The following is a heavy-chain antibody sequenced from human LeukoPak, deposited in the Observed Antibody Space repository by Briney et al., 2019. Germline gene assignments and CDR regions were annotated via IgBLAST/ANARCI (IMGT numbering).Heavy chain of an antibody. CDR3: ARDRG. CDR1: GGSIGTYY. Sequence: PSETLSLTCTVSGGSIGTYYWSWIRQPPGKGLEWIGYIYYSGSTNYNPSLKSRVTISVDTPKNQLSLKLSSVTAADTAVYYCARDRGWGQGTLVTVSS. V-gene: IGHV4-59*01. J-gene: IGHJ4*02. CDR2: IYYSGST.